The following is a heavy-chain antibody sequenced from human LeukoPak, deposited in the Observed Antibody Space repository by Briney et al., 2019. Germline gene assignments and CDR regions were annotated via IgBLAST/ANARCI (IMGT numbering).Heavy chain of an antibody. Sequence: PGGSLRLSCAASGFTFSSYGMHWVRQAPGKGLEWVAVIWYDGSNKYYADSVKGRFTISRDNSKNTPYLQMNSLRAEDTAVYYCARDSASAAFDIWGQGTMVTVSS. J-gene: IGHJ3*02. CDR1: GFTFSSYG. CDR2: IWYDGSNK. D-gene: IGHD6-19*01. V-gene: IGHV3-33*01. CDR3: ARDSASAAFDI.